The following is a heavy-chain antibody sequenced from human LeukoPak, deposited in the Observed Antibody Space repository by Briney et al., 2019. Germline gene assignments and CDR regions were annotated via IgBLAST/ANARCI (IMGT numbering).Heavy chain of an antibody. V-gene: IGHV5-51*01. CDR1: GYSFTSYW. J-gene: IGHJ4*02. D-gene: IGHD1-26*01. CDR3: ARQERSWSLGLDY. Sequence: PGESLQISCKGSGYSFTSYWIGWVRQLPGKGLEWMGIIYPGDSDTRYSPSFQGQVTISADKSISTAYLQWSSLKASDTAMYYCARQERSWSLGLDYWGQGTLVTVSS. CDR2: IYPGDSDT.